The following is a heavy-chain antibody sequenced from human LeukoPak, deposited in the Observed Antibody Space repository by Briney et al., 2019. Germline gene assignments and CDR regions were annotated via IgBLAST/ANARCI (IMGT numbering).Heavy chain of an antibody. CDR2: INAGNGNT. CDR3: ARDAGGYEISYYYYGMDV. CDR1: GYTFTSYA. D-gene: IGHD5-12*01. J-gene: IGHJ6*02. Sequence: ASVKVSCKASGYTFTSYAMHWVRQAPGQRLEWMGWINAGNGNTKYSQKFQGRVTMTRNTSISTAYMELSSLRSEDTAVYYCARDAGGYEISYYYYGMDVWGQGTTVTVSS. V-gene: IGHV1-3*01.